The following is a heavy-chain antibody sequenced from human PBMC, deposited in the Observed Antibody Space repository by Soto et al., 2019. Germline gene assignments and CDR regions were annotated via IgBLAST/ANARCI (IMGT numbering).Heavy chain of an antibody. Sequence: QVQLQESGPGLVKPSETLSLTCTVSGGSISGGVHSWSWIRQPTGKGLEWIGHIFDRGSTYYNPSLKSRLTISVDTSKNQFSLRLSSVTAADTAVYYCAREIMPLTNDWYFDLWGRGTLVTVSS. J-gene: IGHJ2*01. CDR3: AREIMPLTNDWYFDL. CDR1: GGSISGGVHS. D-gene: IGHD2-8*01. CDR2: IFDRGST. V-gene: IGHV4-30-4*01.